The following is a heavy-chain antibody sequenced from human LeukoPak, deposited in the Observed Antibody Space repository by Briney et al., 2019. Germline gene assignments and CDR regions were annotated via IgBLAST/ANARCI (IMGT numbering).Heavy chain of an antibody. CDR2: INPNSGGT. CDR1: GYTFTSYD. D-gene: IGHD3-9*01. CDR3: ARVGSGGYFDTFDY. V-gene: IGHV1-18*01. Sequence: GASVKVSCKASGYTFTSYDINWVRQATGQGLEWMGWINPNSGGTNYAQKLQGRVTMTTDTSTSTAYMELRSLRSDDTAVYYCARVGSGGYFDTFDYWGQGTLVTVSS. J-gene: IGHJ4*02.